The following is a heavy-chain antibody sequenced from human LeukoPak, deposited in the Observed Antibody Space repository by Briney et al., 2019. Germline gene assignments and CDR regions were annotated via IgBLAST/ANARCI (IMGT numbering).Heavy chain of an antibody. V-gene: IGHV4-59*01. CDR1: GSSISSNY. CDR3: ARVAARYVGMDV. J-gene: IGHJ6*02. Sequence: SETLSLTCTVSGSSISSNYWSWIRQPPGKGLEWIRYIYYSGSTNYNPSLKSRVTISVDTSKKQVSLNLSSVTAADTAVYYCARVAARYVGMDVWGQGTTVTVSS. CDR2: IYYSGST. D-gene: IGHD6-6*01.